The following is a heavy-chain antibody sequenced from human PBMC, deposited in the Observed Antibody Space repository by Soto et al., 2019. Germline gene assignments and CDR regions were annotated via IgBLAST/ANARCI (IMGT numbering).Heavy chain of an antibody. V-gene: IGHV4-59*01. CDR2: IYYSGST. Sequence: SETLSLTCTVSGGSISSYYWSWIRQPPGKGLEWIGYIYYSGSTNYNPSLKSRVTISVDTSKNQFSLKLSSVTAADTAVYYCARVERSSSLDYWGQGTLVTVSS. D-gene: IGHD6-13*01. CDR1: GGSISSYY. CDR3: ARVERSSSLDY. J-gene: IGHJ4*02.